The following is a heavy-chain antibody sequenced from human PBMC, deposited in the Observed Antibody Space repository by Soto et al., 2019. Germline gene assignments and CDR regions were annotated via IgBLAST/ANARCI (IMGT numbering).Heavy chain of an antibody. D-gene: IGHD6-6*01. CDR3: GHSWVASRPEGDFDI. V-gene: IGHV2-5*02. Sequence: QITLKESGPTLVKPTQTLTLTCTFSGFSLSTSGVGVGWIRQPPGKALEWLALIYWDDGKRYSPSLKSRFTISNDATKTHEAHKMTNLNPVDTGTYLCGHSWVASRPEGDFDIWGQGTMVTVSS. CDR2: IYWDDGK. J-gene: IGHJ3*02. CDR1: GFSLSTSGVG.